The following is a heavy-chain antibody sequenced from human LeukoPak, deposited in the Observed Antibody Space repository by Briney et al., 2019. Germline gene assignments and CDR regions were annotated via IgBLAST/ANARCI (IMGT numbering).Heavy chain of an antibody. V-gene: IGHV1-2*02. D-gene: IGHD6-13*01. CDR1: GYTFTGYY. J-gene: IGHJ4*02. Sequence: AASVTVTRKSSGYTFTGYYMHWVRQPPGPGLEWMGWINPNSGGTNYAQKFQGRVTMTRDTSISTAYMELSRLRSDDTAVYYCARDLYSSSWYPFAYWGQGTLVTVSS. CDR3: ARDLYSSSWYPFAY. CDR2: INPNSGGT.